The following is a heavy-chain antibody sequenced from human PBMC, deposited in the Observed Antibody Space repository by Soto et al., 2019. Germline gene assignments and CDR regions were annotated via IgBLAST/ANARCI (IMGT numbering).Heavy chain of an antibody. CDR3: ARMARGDIVATSQPLPAWLDY. CDR2: IFSNDEK. J-gene: IGHJ4*02. CDR1: GFSLSNARMG. D-gene: IGHD5-12*01. Sequence: SGPTLVNPTETLTLTCTVSGFSLSNARMGVSWIRQPPGKALEWLAHIFSNDEKSYSTSLKSRLTISKDTSKSQVVLTMTNMDPVDTATYYCARMARGDIVATSQPLPAWLDYWGQGTLVTVSS. V-gene: IGHV2-26*01.